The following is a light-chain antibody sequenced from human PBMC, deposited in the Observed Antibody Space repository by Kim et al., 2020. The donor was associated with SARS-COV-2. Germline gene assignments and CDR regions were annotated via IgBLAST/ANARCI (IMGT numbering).Light chain of an antibody. V-gene: IGLV2-14*01. CDR3: SSFTSSRAYVV. Sequence: QSALTQPASVSGSPGQSITIPCAGTSSDVGGYNYVSWYQKRPGEAPRLMIYDVNQRPSGVSIRFSGSKSGNTASLTISGLQAEDEADYYCSSFTSSRAYVVFGGGTQLTV. CDR2: DVN. J-gene: IGLJ2*01. CDR1: SSDVGGYNY.